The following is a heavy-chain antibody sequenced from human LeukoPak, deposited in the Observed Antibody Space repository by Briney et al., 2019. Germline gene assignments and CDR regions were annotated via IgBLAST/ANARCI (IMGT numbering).Heavy chain of an antibody. CDR3: VRLGSSHWFDP. CDR2: INPDTGDT. J-gene: IGHJ5*02. Sequence: ASVKVSCKASGYTFTEYYMHWMRQAPGQGLEWMGRINPDTGDTKYAQMFQGRVILTTGTSMTTAYMELSSLRSDDTAVYYCVRLGSSHWFDPWGQGTLVTVSS. D-gene: IGHD7-27*01. V-gene: IGHV1-2*06. CDR1: GYTFTEYY.